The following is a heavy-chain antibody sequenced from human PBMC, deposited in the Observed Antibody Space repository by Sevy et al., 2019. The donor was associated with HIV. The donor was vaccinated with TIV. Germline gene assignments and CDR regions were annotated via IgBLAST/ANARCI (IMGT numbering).Heavy chain of an antibody. CDR2: IRSDSSVM. CDR3: VRDTQFGFDY. J-gene: IGHJ4*02. CDR1: GFRFSDEP. Sequence: SCVASGFRFSDEPMNWVRQAPGKGLEWISNIRSDSSVMSYADTVRGRFTVSRDNARNSLSLQLNSLRDEDTALYYCVRDTQFGFDYWGQGTLVTVSS. V-gene: IGHV3-48*02. D-gene: IGHD3-16*01.